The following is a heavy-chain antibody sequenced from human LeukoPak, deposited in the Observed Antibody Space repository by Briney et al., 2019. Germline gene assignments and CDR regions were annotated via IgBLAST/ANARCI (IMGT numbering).Heavy chain of an antibody. V-gene: IGHV3-30*02. Sequence: GGSLRLSCAASGFTFSSYGMHWVRQAPGKGLEWVAFIRYDGSNKYYADSVNGRFTISRDNSKNTLYLQMNSLRAEDTAVYYCAKDLESGYDSHDWGQGTLVTVSS. D-gene: IGHD5-12*01. CDR2: IRYDGSNK. CDR3: AKDLESGYDSHD. CDR1: GFTFSSYG. J-gene: IGHJ4*02.